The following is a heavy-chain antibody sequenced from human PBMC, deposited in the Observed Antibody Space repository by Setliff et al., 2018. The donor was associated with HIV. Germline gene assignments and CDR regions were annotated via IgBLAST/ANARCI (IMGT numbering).Heavy chain of an antibody. Sequence: PSETLSLTCTVFGDSIRSGGYYWSWIRQHPGKGLEWIGYIHYSGNTYYNPSLKGRLTMSVDTSKNQSSLKLSSVTAADTAVYYCARDRSHYGSGKVTRYYTDVWGKGTTVTVSS. D-gene: IGHD3-10*01. J-gene: IGHJ6*03. CDR3: ARDRSHYGSGKVTRYYTDV. CDR1: GDSIRSGGYY. V-gene: IGHV4-31*02. CDR2: IHYSGNT.